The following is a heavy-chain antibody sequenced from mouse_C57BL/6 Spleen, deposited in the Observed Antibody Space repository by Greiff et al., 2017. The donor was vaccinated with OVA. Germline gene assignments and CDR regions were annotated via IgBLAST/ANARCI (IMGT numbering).Heavy chain of an antibody. Sequence: QVQLQQSGPELVQPGASVKISCKASGYAFSRSWLNWVKQRPGKGLEWIGRIYPGDGDTNYNGKFKGKATLTADKSSSTAYMQLSSLTSEDSAVYVCARHVAWFAYWGKGTLVTVAA. V-gene: IGHV1-82*01. CDR1: GYAFSRSW. CDR2: IYPGDGDT. CDR3: ARHVAWFAY. J-gene: IGHJ3*01.